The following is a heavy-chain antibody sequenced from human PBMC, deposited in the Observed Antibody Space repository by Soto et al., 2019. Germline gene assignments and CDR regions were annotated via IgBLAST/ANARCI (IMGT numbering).Heavy chain of an antibody. CDR2: IYSSGST. CDR3: ARGGWSDYYDSGGLGLWV. V-gene: IGHV4-31*11. D-gene: IGHD3-22*01. J-gene: IGHJ4*02. Sequence: SATQSLSCAVSGVYFSSRIYYLRCIRQGQGMEWIGYIYSSGSTTYTPSLKRRVTTSVDKSKTQSSLKLKSVTAAATAVYFCARGGWSDYYDSGGLGLWVWGQGTPVTVSS. CDR1: GVYFSSRIYY.